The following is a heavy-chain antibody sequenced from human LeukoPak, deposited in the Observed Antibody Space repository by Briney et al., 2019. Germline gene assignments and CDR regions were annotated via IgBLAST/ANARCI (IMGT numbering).Heavy chain of an antibody. D-gene: IGHD6-19*01. Sequence: ASVKVSCKASGYTFTSYDINWVRQATGQGLEWMGWMNPNSGNTGYAQKFQGRVTMTRNTSISTAYMELSSLRSEDTAVYYCARGARQWLVPTLYYYYYMDVWGKGTTVTISS. CDR3: ARGARQWLVPTLYYYYYMDV. V-gene: IGHV1-8*01. CDR1: GYTFTSYD. CDR2: MNPNSGNT. J-gene: IGHJ6*03.